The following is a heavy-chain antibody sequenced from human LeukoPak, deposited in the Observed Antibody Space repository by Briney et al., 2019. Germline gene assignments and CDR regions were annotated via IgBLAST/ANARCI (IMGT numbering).Heavy chain of an antibody. CDR2: ISVGGGIT. CDR1: GFTFSSYA. Sequence: GGSLRLSCAGSGFTFSSYALSWVRQAPGKGLEWVSAISVGGGITYYADSVKGRFTISRDNSKSTLVLQMNSLRAEDTAVYYCAKEDDRGWDWGQGSLVTVSS. V-gene: IGHV3-23*01. CDR3: AKEDDRGWD. J-gene: IGHJ4*02. D-gene: IGHD1-1*01.